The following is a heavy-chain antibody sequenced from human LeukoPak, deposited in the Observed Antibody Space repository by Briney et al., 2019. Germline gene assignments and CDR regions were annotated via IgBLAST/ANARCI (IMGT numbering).Heavy chain of an antibody. CDR3: ARKLGYGDYAGWFDP. J-gene: IGHJ5*02. CDR1: GGSISSTNYY. V-gene: IGHV4-39*07. Sequence: PSETLSLTCTVSGGSISSTNYYWAWIRQPPGKGLEWIGSIYYSGSTHYNPSLKSRVTISVDTSKNQFSLKLSSVTAADTAVYYCARKLGYGDYAGWFDPWGQGTLVTVSS. D-gene: IGHD4-17*01. CDR2: IYYSGST.